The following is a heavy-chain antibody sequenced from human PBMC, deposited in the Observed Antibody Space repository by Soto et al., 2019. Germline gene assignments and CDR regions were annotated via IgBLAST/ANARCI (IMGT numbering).Heavy chain of an antibody. D-gene: IGHD3-3*01. J-gene: IGHJ3*02. CDR3: AKTTIFGVVNDAFDI. Sequence: SETLSLTCTVSGGSISSSSYYWGWIRQPPGKGLEWIGSIYYSGSTYYNPSLKSRVTISVDTSKNQFSLKLSSVTAADTAVYYCAKTTIFGVVNDAFDIWGQGTMVTVSS. CDR1: GGSISSSSYY. V-gene: IGHV4-39*01. CDR2: IYYSGST.